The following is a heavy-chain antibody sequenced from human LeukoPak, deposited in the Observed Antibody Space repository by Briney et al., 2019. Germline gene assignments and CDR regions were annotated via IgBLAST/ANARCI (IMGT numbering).Heavy chain of an antibody. CDR3: ARGPIRGYMDV. J-gene: IGHJ6*03. V-gene: IGHV4-39*07. Sequence: SETLSLTCTVSGGSISSSSYYWGWIRQPPGKGLEWIGSICYSGSTYYNPSLKSRVTISVDTSKNQFSLKLSSVTAADTAVYYCARGPIRGYMDVWGKGTTVTVSS. CDR2: ICYSGST. D-gene: IGHD3-9*01. CDR1: GGSISSSSYY.